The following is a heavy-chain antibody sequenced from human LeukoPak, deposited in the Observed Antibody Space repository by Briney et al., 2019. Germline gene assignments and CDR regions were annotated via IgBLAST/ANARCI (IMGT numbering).Heavy chain of an antibody. CDR1: GFTFSSYW. Sequence: PGGSLRLSCAAYGFTFSSYWMGWFRQAPGKGLEWVANIKQDGSEKYYVDSVKGRFTISRDNAKNSLYLQMNSLRAEDTAVYYCARGPHRYGDYYFDYWGQGTLVTVSS. J-gene: IGHJ4*02. V-gene: IGHV3-7*01. D-gene: IGHD4-17*01. CDR2: IKQDGSEK. CDR3: ARGPHRYGDYYFDY.